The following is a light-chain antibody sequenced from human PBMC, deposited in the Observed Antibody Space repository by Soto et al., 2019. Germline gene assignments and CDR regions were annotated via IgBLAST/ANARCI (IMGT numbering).Light chain of an antibody. CDR1: HGVGNN. CDR3: QQYHQWPVA. Sequence: VMTQPPTTLSVSPGERATLSCRASHGVGNNLAWYQQIPGQAPRLLIYGASTRATGVPARFSGSGSATQFTLTISSLQSEDFGFYYCQQYHQWPVAFGGGTKV. J-gene: IGKJ4*01. V-gene: IGKV3-15*01. CDR2: GAS.